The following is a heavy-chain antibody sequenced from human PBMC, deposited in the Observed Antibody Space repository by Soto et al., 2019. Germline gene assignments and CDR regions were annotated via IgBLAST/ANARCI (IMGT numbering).Heavy chain of an antibody. CDR3: ARAKQLVENPFDY. J-gene: IGHJ4*02. D-gene: IGHD6-13*01. CDR2: IYYSGST. V-gene: IGHV4-31*03. CDR1: GGSISSGGYY. Sequence: SETLSLTCTVSGGSISSGGYYWSWIRQHPGKGLEWIGYIYYSGSTYYNPSLKSRVTISVDTSKNQFSLKLSSVTAADTAVYYCARAKQLVENPFDYWGQGTLVTVSS.